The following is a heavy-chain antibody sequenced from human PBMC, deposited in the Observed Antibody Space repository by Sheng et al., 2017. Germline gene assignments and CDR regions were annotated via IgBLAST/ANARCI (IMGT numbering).Heavy chain of an antibody. CDR2: ISGDGANT. Sequence: DVQLLESGGGLVQPGGSLRLSCAASGLTFRSYRSYAMSWVRQAPGKGLEWASTISGDGANTHYADSVKGRFTISRDNRKNTLYLQMNSLRVEDTAVYFCAKDRAPVANDAFD. V-gene: IGHV3-23*01. D-gene: IGHD2-15*01. J-gene: IGHJ3*01. CDR1: GLTFRSYRSYA. CDR3: AKDRAPVANDAFD.